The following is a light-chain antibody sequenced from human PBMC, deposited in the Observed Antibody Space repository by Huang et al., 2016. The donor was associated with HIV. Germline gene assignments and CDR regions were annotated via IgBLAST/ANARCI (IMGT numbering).Light chain of an antibody. CDR2: DAS. V-gene: IGKV3-11*01. CDR3: QQRSNWPPLT. Sequence: EIVLTQSPATLSLSPGERATLSCRASQSVSRYLAWYQQKPGQAPRLLIFDASNRATGIPARFSGTGSGTEFTLTISSLEAEDSAVYYCQQRSNWPPLTFGGGTKVEIK. CDR1: QSVSRY. J-gene: IGKJ4*01.